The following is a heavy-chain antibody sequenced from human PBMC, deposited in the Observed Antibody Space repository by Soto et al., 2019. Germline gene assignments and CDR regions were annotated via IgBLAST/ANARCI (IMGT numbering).Heavy chain of an antibody. Sequence: QVQLVQSGTEVKKPGASVKISCKASGYTFTGYYIYWVRQAPGQGLEFMGAINSGGGNTDYAQKFQGRVTVTRDTSTSTVDMELTSLRFDDTAVYYCAGGNCAGDCYFDYWGQGTLVTVSS. CDR3: AGGNCAGDCYFDY. J-gene: IGHJ4*02. D-gene: IGHD2-21*02. CDR1: GYTFTGYY. V-gene: IGHV1-46*01. CDR2: INSGGGNT.